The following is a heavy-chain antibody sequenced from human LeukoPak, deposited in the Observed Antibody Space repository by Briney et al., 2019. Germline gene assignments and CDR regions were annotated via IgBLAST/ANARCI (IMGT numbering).Heavy chain of an antibody. J-gene: IGHJ4*02. Sequence: GASVKVSCKASGYTFTSYGISWVRQAPGQGLEWMGWINPNSGGTNYAQNFQGRVTMTRDTSISTAYMDLSRLRSDDTAIYYCATDTPPYCNGGSCYFDWGQGTLVTVSS. CDR2: INPNSGGT. V-gene: IGHV1-2*02. CDR1: GYTFTSYG. D-gene: IGHD2-15*01. CDR3: ATDTPPYCNGGSCYFD.